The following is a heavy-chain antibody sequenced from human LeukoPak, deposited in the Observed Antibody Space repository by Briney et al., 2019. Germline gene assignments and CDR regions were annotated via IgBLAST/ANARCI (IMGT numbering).Heavy chain of an antibody. Sequence: GGSPRLSCAASGFTFSSYSMNWVRQAPGKGLEWASSISSSSSYIYYADSVKGRFTISRDNAKNSLYLQMNSLRAEDTAVYYCARDLAESKRSYYYYYMDVWGKGTTVTVSS. J-gene: IGHJ6*03. V-gene: IGHV3-21*01. CDR2: ISSSSSYI. D-gene: IGHD3-10*01. CDR3: ARDLAESKRSYYYYYMDV. CDR1: GFTFSSYS.